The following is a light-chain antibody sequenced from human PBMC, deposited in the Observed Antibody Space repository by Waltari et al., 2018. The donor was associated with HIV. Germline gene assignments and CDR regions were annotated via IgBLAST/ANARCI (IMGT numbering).Light chain of an antibody. CDR2: DVT. CDR3: CSYSDSGTIL. Sequence: SALTQPASVSGSPGQSITISCLGASSDIGSFDYVSWYQQHPDKAPKLILYDVTYRPSGVSGLFSCSRSGSMASLTISGLQPEDEADYFCCSYSDSGTILFGGGTRVTVL. J-gene: IGLJ2*01. CDR1: SSDIGSFDY. V-gene: IGLV2-14*03.